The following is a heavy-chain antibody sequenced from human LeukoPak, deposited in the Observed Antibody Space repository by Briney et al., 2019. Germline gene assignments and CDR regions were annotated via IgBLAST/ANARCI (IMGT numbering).Heavy chain of an antibody. CDR3: ARWSAVWHYFDY. D-gene: IGHD2-2*01. J-gene: IGHJ4*02. CDR2: INHSGST. Sequence: SETLSLTCAVYGESFSSFYWSWIRQPPGKGLEWIGEINHSGSTTYNPSLESRVTISVDTSKNQFSLNLTSVTAADTAVYFCARWSAVWHYFDYWGPGTLVTVSS. V-gene: IGHV4-34*01. CDR1: GESFSSFY.